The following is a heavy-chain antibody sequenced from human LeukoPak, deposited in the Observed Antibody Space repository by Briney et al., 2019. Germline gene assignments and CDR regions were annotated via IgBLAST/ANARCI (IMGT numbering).Heavy chain of an antibody. J-gene: IGHJ4*02. CDR2: ISYDGSNK. Sequence: PGGSLRLSCAASGFTFSNAWMSWVRQAPGNGLEWVAVISYDGSNKYYADSVKGRFTISRDNSKNTLYLQMNSLRAEDTAVYYCARDSGNYYTMYYFDYWGQGTLVTVSS. CDR1: GFTFSNAW. D-gene: IGHD3-3*01. V-gene: IGHV3-30-3*01. CDR3: ARDSGNYYTMYYFDY.